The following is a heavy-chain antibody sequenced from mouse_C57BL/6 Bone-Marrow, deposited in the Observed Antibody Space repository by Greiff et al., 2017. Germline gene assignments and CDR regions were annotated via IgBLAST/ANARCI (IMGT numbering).Heavy chain of an antibody. CDR2: ISSGGDYI. CDR3: TRVVWLRRGLDY. J-gene: IGHJ2*01. CDR1: GFTFSSYA. D-gene: IGHD2-2*01. Sequence: EVKLVESGEGLVKPGGSLKLSCAASGFTFSSYAMSWVRQTPEKRLEWVAYISSGGDYIYYADTVKGRFTISRDNARNTLYLQMSSLKSEDTAMYYCTRVVWLRRGLDYWGQGTTLTVSS. V-gene: IGHV5-9-1*02.